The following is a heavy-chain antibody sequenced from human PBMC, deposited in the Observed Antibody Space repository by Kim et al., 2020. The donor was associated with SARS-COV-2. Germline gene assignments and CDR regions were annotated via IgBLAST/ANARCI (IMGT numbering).Heavy chain of an antibody. D-gene: IGHD6-19*01. V-gene: IGHV3-49*04. CDR3: SRGGWPDR. CDR1: GFTFGDYA. Sequence: GGSLRLSCTSSGFTFGDYAMSWVRQAPGKGLEWVGFIRSKAYGGTTEYAASVKGRFTISRDNSKSIAYLQMHSLKTEDTAVYYCSRGGWPDRWGQGTLVTVSS. CDR2: IRSKAYGGTT. J-gene: IGHJ5*02.